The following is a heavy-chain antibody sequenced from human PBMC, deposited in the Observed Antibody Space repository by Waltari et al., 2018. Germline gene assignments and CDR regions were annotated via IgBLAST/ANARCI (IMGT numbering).Heavy chain of an antibody. CDR2: ITAYNGNK. V-gene: IGHV1-18*01. CDR3: AREDYYYGMDV. CDR1: GYTFTIYG. J-gene: IGHJ6*02. Sequence: QVQLVQSGAEVKKPGASVQVSCKASGYTFTIYGFSWVRQAPGQGLEWMGWITAYNGNKDYAQKFQGRVTMTTDTSTSTAYIELRSLRSDDTAVYYCAREDYYYGMDVWGQGTTVTVSS.